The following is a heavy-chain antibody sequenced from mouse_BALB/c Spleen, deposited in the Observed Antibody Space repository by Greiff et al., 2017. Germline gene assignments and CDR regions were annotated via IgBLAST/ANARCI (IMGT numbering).Heavy chain of an antibody. CDR2: ISNGGGST. CDR1: GFTFSSYT. Sequence: EVMLVESGGGLVQPGGSLKLSCAASGFTFSSYTMSWVRQTPEKRLEWVAYISNGGGSTYYPDTVKGRFTISRDNAKNTLYLQMSSLKSEDTAMYYCARPLLYDYDDGYAMDYWGQGTSVTVSS. D-gene: IGHD2-4*01. CDR3: ARPLLYDYDDGYAMDY. V-gene: IGHV5-12-2*01. J-gene: IGHJ4*01.